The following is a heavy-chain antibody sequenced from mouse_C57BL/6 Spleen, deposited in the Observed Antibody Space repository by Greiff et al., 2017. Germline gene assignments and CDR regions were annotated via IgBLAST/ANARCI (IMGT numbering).Heavy chain of an antibody. J-gene: IGHJ4*01. V-gene: IGHV1-42*01. Sequence: VQLQQSGPELVKPGASVKISCKASGYSFTGYYMNWVKQSPEKSLEWIGEINPSTGGTTYNQKFKAKATLTVDKSSSTAYMQLKSLTSEDSAVYYCARSDEGLLFYAMDYWGQGTSVTVSS. CDR2: INPSTGGT. CDR1: GYSFTGYY. CDR3: ARSDEGLLFYAMDY. D-gene: IGHD2-10*01.